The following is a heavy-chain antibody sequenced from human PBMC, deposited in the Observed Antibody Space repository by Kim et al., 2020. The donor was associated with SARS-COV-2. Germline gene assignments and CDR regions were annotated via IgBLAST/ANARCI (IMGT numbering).Heavy chain of an antibody. V-gene: IGHV4-59*08. CDR3: ARHSIIGSSCFDY. D-gene: IGHD1-26*01. Sequence: YNPSLKSRDTISVDTSKNQFSLKLSSVTAADTAVYYCARHSIIGSSCFDYWGQGTLVTVSS. J-gene: IGHJ4*02.